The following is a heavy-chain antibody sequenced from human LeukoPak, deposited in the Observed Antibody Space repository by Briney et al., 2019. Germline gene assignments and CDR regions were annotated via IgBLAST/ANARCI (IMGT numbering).Heavy chain of an antibody. CDR3: ARDRLGYCSGGSCYLFRY. V-gene: IGHV3-30-3*01. CDR2: ISYDGSNK. D-gene: IGHD2-15*01. CDR1: GFTFSSYA. J-gene: IGHJ4*02. Sequence: GGSLRLSCAASGFTFSSYAMHWVRQAPGKGLEWVAVISYDGSNKYYADSVKGRFTISRDNSKNTLYLQMNSLRAEDTAVYYCARDRLGYCSGGSCYLFRYWGQGTPVTVSS.